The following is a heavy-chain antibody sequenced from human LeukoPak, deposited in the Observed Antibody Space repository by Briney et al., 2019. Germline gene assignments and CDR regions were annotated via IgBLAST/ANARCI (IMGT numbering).Heavy chain of an antibody. CDR2: ISAYNGNT. Sequence: ASVKVSCKASGYTFTSYAITWVRQAPGQGLEWMGWISAYNGNTNYAQNLQGRVTMTRDTSTSTVYMELSSLRSEDTAVYYCARGRNYYDSSRYYYEGDAFDIWGQGTMVTVSS. V-gene: IGHV1-18*01. J-gene: IGHJ3*02. CDR1: GYTFTSYA. CDR3: ARGRNYYDSSRYYYEGDAFDI. D-gene: IGHD3-22*01.